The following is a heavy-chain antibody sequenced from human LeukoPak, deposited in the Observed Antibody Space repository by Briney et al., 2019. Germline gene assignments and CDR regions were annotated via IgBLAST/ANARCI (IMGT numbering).Heavy chain of an antibody. CDR3: AKEPYSGSQLLDY. D-gene: IGHD1-26*01. V-gene: IGHV3-23*01. J-gene: IGHJ4*02. CDR1: GFTFSNYA. CDR2: ISGSGGST. Sequence: PGGSLRLSCVASGFTFSNYAMSWVRQTPGKGLEWVSSISGSGGSTHYADSVKGRFTISRDNSKNILYLQMNSLRAEDTAVYYCAKEPYSGSQLLDYWGQGTLVTVSS.